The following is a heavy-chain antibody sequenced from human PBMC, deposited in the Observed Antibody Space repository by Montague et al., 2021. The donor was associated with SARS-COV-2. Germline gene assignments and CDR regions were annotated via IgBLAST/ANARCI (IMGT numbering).Heavy chain of an antibody. Sequence: PALVKPTQTLTLTCTFPGFSLTTSGFSVGWIRQPPGKALEWLALIYWRDDKRYSPSLKSRLTITKDTSKNQVVLTLADMDSVDTATYYCAHGQFGSGAPPFDYWGQGVLVTVSS. J-gene: IGHJ4*02. CDR1: GFSLTTSGFS. D-gene: IGHD3-10*01. V-gene: IGHV2-5*01. CDR3: AHGQFGSGAPPFDY. CDR2: IYWRDDK.